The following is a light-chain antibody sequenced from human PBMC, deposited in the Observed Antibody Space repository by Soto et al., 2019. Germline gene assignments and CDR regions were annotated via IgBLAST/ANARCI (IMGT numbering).Light chain of an antibody. CDR1: QSISSW. CDR3: QKYNIVPLT. V-gene: IGKV1-5*01. J-gene: IGKJ1*01. Sequence: DIQMTQSPSTLSASVGDRVTITCRASQSISSWLAWYQQKPGKAPKLLIYDASSLESGVPSRFSGSGSGTEFNLTIPSLNPVHFEPYYCQKYNIVPLTFGPGTKV. CDR2: DAS.